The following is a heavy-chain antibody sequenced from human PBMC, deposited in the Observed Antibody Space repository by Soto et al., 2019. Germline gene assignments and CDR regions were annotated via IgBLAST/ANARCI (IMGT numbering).Heavy chain of an antibody. V-gene: IGHV1-69*02. CDR2: IIPILGIA. CDR3: ARSGYCTNGVCYNDPRGFDY. CDR1: GGTFSSYT. J-gene: IGHJ4*02. Sequence: ASVKVSCKASGGTFSSYTISWVRQAPGQGLEWMGRIIPILGIANYAQKFQGRVTITADKSTSTAYMELSSLRSEDTAVYYCARSGYCTNGVCYNDPRGFDYWGQGTLVTVSS. D-gene: IGHD2-8*01.